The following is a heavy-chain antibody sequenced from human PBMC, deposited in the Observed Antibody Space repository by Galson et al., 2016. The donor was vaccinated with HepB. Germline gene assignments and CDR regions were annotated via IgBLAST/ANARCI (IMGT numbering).Heavy chain of an antibody. CDR2: LSRSGST. Sequence: SLRLSCAASGFTVSTNYMSWVRQAPGKGLEWVSVLSRSGSTYYAASVKGRFTFSRDNSKNTLYLQMNSLRAEDTAVYYCARAWGNYGMDVWGQGTTVTVSS. CDR1: GFTVSTNY. V-gene: IGHV3-53*01. J-gene: IGHJ6*02. CDR3: ARAWGNYGMDV. D-gene: IGHD7-27*01.